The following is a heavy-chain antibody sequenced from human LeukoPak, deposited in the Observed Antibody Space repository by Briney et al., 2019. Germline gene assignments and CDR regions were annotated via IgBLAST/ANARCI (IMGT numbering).Heavy chain of an antibody. CDR2: INWNGGST. CDR3: ARDLMFRGETGAFDI. D-gene: IGHD3-10*01. V-gene: IGHV3-20*04. Sequence: GGSLRLSCAASGFTVEDYGMSWVRQAPGKGLEWVSGINWNGGSTGYADSVKGRFTISRDNSKNTLYLQMNSPSAEDTAVYYCARDLMFRGETGAFDIWGQGTMVTVSS. J-gene: IGHJ3*02. CDR1: GFTVEDYG.